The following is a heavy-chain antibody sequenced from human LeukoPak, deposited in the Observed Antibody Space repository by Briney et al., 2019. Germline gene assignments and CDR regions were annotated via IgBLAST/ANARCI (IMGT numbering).Heavy chain of an antibody. CDR2: MNPNSGNT. J-gene: IGHJ5*02. V-gene: IGHV1-8*01. Sequence: ASVKVSCKASGYTFTGYAVSWVRQATGQGLEWMAWMNPNSGNTGYAQKFQGRVTMTSNTSISTAYMELSSLRTEDTAVYYCARDYYGSGSYPTLNWFDPWGQGTLVTVSS. CDR1: GYTFTGYA. CDR3: ARDYYGSGSYPTLNWFDP. D-gene: IGHD3-10*01.